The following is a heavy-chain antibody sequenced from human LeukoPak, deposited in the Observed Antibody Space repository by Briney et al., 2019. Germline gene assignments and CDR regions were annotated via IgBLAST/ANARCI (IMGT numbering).Heavy chain of an antibody. Sequence: GGSLRLSCAASGFTFSDYYMSWIRQAPGKGLEWVSYISSSGSTIYYADSVEGRFTISRDNAKNSLYLQMNSLRAEDTAVYYCARDPENVSGSHSHFDLWGRGTLVTVSS. D-gene: IGHD1-26*01. CDR1: GFTFSDYY. CDR3: ARDPENVSGSHSHFDL. CDR2: ISSSGSTI. V-gene: IGHV3-11*04. J-gene: IGHJ2*01.